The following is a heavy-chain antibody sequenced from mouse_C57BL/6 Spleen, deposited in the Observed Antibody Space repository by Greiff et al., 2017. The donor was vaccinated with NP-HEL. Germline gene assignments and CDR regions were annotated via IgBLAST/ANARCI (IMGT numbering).Heavy chain of an antibody. CDR3: ARKLRDDFDY. V-gene: IGHV1-82*01. Sequence: VKLMESGPELVKPGASVKISCKASGYAFSSSWMNWVKQRPGKGLEWIGRIYPGDGDTNYNGKFKGKATLTADKSSSTAYMQLSSLTSEDSAVYFCARKLRDDFDYWGQGTTLTVSS. CDR1: GYAFSSSW. D-gene: IGHD1-1*01. CDR2: IYPGDGDT. J-gene: IGHJ2*01.